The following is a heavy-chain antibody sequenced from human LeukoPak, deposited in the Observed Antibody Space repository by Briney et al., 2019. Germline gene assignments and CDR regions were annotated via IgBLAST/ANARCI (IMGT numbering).Heavy chain of an antibody. D-gene: IGHD3-9*01. Sequence: ASVKVSCKASGYTFTGYYMHWVRQAPGQGLEWMGWINPNSGGTNYAQKFQGWVTMTRDTSISTAYMELSRLRSDDTAVYYCARRHILTGYSLYNWFDPWGQGTLVTVSS. CDR1: GYTFTGYY. CDR3: ARRHILTGYSLYNWFDP. CDR2: INPNSGGT. J-gene: IGHJ5*02. V-gene: IGHV1-2*04.